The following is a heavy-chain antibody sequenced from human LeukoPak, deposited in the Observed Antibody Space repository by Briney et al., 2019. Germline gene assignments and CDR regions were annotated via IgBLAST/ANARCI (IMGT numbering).Heavy chain of an antibody. V-gene: IGHV3-9*01. CDR2: ISWNSGSI. Sequence: PGRSLRLSCAASGFTFDDYAMHWVRQAPGKGLEWVSGISWNSGSIGHADSVKGRFTISRDNAKNSLYLQMNSLRAEDTALYYCAKDIAAAGTGYFDYWGQGTLVTVSS. D-gene: IGHD6-13*01. CDR3: AKDIAAAGTGYFDY. J-gene: IGHJ4*02. CDR1: GFTFDDYA.